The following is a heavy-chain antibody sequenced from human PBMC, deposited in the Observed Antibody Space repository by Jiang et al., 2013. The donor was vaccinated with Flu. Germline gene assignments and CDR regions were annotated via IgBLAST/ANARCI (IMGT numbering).Heavy chain of an antibody. CDR2: ISYDGSNK. D-gene: IGHD6-25*01. CDR3: AKDWAAGWGARYYFDY. CDR1: GFTFSSYG. V-gene: IGHV3-30*18. J-gene: IGHJ4*02. Sequence: SGGGVVQPGRSLRLSCAASGFTFSSYGMHWVRQAPGKGLEWVAVISYDGSNKYYADSVKGRFTISRDNSKNTLYLQMNSLRAEDTAVYYCAKDWAAGWGARYYFDYWGQGTLVTVSS.